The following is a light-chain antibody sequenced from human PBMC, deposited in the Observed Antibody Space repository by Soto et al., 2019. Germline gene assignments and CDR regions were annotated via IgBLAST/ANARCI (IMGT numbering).Light chain of an antibody. Sequence: QSALTQPASVSGSPGQSITISCTGTSSDIGGYNLVSWYQQHPGKAPKLIIYEGIKRPSGVSHRVSGSKSGNTAYLTISGLQAEDEADYYCSSYTGESNPVIFGGGTKLAVL. CDR2: EGI. J-gene: IGLJ2*01. CDR1: SSDIGGYNL. CDR3: SSYTGESNPVI. V-gene: IGLV2-23*01.